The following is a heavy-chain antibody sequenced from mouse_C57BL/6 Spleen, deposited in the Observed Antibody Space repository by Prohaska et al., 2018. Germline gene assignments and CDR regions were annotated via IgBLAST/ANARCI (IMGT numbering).Heavy chain of an antibody. CDR2: INYDGSST. Sequence: EVKLVESEGGLVQPGSSMKLSCTASGFTFSDYYMAWVRQVPEKGLEWVANINYDGSSTYYLDSLKSRFIISRDNAKNILYLQMSSLKSEDTATYYCAREGTNWAFDYWGQGTTLTVSS. CDR3: AREGTNWAFDY. CDR1: GFTFSDYY. D-gene: IGHD4-1*01. V-gene: IGHV5-16*01. J-gene: IGHJ2*01.